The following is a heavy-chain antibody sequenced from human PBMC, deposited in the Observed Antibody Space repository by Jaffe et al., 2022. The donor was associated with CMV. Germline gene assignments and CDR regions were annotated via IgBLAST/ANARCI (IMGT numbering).Heavy chain of an antibody. V-gene: IGHV3-13*01. CDR2: IGTAGDT. Sequence: EVQLVESGGGLVQPGGSLRLSCAASGFTFSSYDMHWVRQATGKGLEWVSAIGTAGDTYYPGSVKGRFTISRENAKNSLYLQMNSLRAGDTAVYYCARARPNYGYYYYYYGMDVWGQGTTVTVSS. D-gene: IGHD4-17*01. CDR3: ARARPNYGYYYYYYGMDV. J-gene: IGHJ6*02. CDR1: GFTFSSYD.